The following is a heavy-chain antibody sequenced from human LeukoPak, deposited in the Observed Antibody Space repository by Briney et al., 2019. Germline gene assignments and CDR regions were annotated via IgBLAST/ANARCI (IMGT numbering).Heavy chain of an antibody. V-gene: IGHV1-2*02. D-gene: IGHD2-2*01. CDR3: ARANFLYCSSSTCLFDY. CDR1: LYTFTVCN. CDR2: IYPNDGDT. Sequence: ASPKPSLYTFTVCNMRSGCATPRQGVGRRGWIYPNDGDTNNTQKFQGRVTMTRDTSSSTAHMEVSRLRSDDTAVYYCARANFLYCSSSTCLFDYWGQGTLVTVSS. J-gene: IGHJ4*02.